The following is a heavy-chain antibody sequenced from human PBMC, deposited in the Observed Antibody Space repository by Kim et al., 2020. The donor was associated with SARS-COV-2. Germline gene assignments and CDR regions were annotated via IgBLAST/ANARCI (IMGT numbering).Heavy chain of an antibody. CDR3: ARHSGSPVTMVRGLSNWFDP. CDR2: IYYSGST. V-gene: IGHV4-39*01. CDR1: GGSISSSSYY. Sequence: SETLSLTCTVSGGSISSSSYYWGWIRQPPGKGLEWIGSIYYSGSTYYNPSLKSRVTISVDTSKNQFSLKLSSVTAADTAVYYCARHSGSPVTMVRGLSNWFDPWGQGTLVTVSS. D-gene: IGHD3-10*01. J-gene: IGHJ5*02.